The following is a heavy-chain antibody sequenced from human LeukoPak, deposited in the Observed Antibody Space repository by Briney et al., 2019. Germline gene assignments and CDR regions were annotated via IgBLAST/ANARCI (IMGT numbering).Heavy chain of an antibody. CDR2: IIPIFGTA. D-gene: IGHD3-10*01. CDR1: GDTFSSYA. V-gene: IGHV1-69*05. J-gene: IGHJ6*03. CDR3: ARAPTAGRITMVRGVIIFPNYYYYYMDV. Sequence: SVKVSCKASGDTFSSYAISWVRQAPGQGLEWMGGIIPIFGTANYAQKFQGRVTITRNTSISTAYMELSSLRSEDTAVYYCARAPTAGRITMVRGVIIFPNYYYYYMDVWGKGTTVTVSS.